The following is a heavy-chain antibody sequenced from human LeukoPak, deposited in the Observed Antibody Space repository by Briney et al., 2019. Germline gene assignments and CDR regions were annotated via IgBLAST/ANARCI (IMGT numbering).Heavy chain of an antibody. CDR1: GGSISSSSYF. V-gene: IGHV4-39*07. J-gene: IGHJ4*02. CDR2: MSSSGST. CDR3: ARFVAAAGFDY. Sequence: TETLSLTCTVSGGSISSSSYFWGWIRQPPGKGLEWIGSMSSSGSTYYSPSLKSRVTISVDTSKNQFSLKLSSVTAADTAVYYCARFVAAAGFDYWGQGTLVTVSS. D-gene: IGHD6-13*01.